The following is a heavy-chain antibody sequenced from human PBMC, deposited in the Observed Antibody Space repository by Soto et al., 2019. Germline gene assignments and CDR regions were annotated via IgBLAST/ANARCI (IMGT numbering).Heavy chain of an antibody. D-gene: IGHD6-19*01. V-gene: IGHV3-23*01. CDR1: GFTFSSYA. Sequence: EVQLLESGGGLVQPGGSLRLSCAASGFTFSSYAMSWVRQAPGKGLEWVSAISGSGGSTYYADSVKGRFTISRDNSKNPLYLQMSSVRAEATAVYYCAKDPRAAVAAPSSYFDSWGQGTLVTVSS. CDR2: ISGSGGST. CDR3: AKDPRAAVAAPSSYFDS. J-gene: IGHJ4*02.